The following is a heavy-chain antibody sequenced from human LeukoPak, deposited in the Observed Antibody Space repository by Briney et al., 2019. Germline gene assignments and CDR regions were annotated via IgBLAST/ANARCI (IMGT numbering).Heavy chain of an antibody. V-gene: IGHV4-31*03. D-gene: IGHD2-15*01. Sequence: SETLSLTCTVSGGSISSGGYYWSWIRQHPGKGLEWIGYIYYSGSTYYNPSLKSRVTISVDTSKNQFSLKLSSVTAADTAVYHCARVTARGYCSGGSCYTPYYFDYWGQGTLVTVSS. CDR1: GGSISSGGYY. J-gene: IGHJ4*02. CDR2: IYYSGST. CDR3: ARVTARGYCSGGSCYTPYYFDY.